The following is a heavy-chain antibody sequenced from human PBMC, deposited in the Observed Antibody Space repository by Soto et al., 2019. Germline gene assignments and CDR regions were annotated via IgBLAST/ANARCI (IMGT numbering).Heavy chain of an antibody. Sequence: QVQLQESGPGLVKPSETLSLTCTVSGGSISSYYWSWIRQPPGKGLEWIGYIYYSGSTNYNPSLXSXVXIXXDTSKNQFSLKLSSVTAADTAVYYCARWYGGSLDYWGQGTLVTVSS. V-gene: IGHV4-59*01. CDR1: GGSISSYY. J-gene: IGHJ4*02. CDR3: ARWYGGSLDY. D-gene: IGHD4-17*01. CDR2: IYYSGST.